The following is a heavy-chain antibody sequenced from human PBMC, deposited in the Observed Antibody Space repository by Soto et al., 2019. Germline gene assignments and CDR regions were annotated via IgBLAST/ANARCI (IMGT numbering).Heavy chain of an antibody. V-gene: IGHV3-23*01. Sequence: EVHLLESGAALVQPGGSLTLSCAASGFSFSDYAMSWVRQAPGKGLEWVSSISRTGDSAYYADSVKGRFAISRGRSTNRLWPQMNSLRVEETAVYYCGKARDGSGYYHNWCDSWGQGTLFT. CDR2: ISRTGDSA. CDR1: GFSFSDYA. D-gene: IGHD3-22*01. J-gene: IGHJ5*01. CDR3: GKARDGSGYYHNWCDS.